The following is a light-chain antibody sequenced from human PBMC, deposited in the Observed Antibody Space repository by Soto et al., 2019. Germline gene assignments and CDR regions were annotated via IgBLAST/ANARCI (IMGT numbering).Light chain of an antibody. Sequence: EIVLTQSPATLSLSPGERATLSCRASQSVSRYLAWYQQRPGQAPRLLIYDASNRATGIPARFSGSGSGTDVSLTISSLEPEDFAIYYCQQRSTWPELTFGGGTKVEIK. V-gene: IGKV3-11*01. J-gene: IGKJ4*01. CDR3: QQRSTWPELT. CDR2: DAS. CDR1: QSVSRY.